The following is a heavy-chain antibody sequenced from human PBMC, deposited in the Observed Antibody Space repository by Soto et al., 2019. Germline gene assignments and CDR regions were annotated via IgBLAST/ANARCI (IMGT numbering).Heavy chain of an antibody. CDR3: ARDPRSSSGWDWFDP. J-gene: IGHJ5*02. D-gene: IGHD6-19*01. V-gene: IGHV1-18*04. Sequence: EASVKVSCKAAGYTFTSYGISWVRQAPGQGLEWMGWISAYNGNTNYAQKLQGRVTMTTDTSTSTAYMELRCLRSDDTAVYYCARDPRSSSGWDWFDPWGQGTLVTVSS. CDR1: GYTFTSYG. CDR2: ISAYNGNT.